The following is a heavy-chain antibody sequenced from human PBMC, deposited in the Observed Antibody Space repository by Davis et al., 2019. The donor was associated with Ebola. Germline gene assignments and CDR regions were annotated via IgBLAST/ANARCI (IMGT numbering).Heavy chain of an antibody. Sequence: SVKVSCKASGFTFTSSAVQWVRQARGQRLEWIGWIVVGSGNTNYAQKFQERVTITRDMSTSTAYMELSSLRSEDTAVYYCAADPRMAYYYGMDVWGQGTTVTVSS. CDR2: IVVGSGNT. CDR3: AADPRMAYYYGMDV. CDR1: GFTFTSSA. D-gene: IGHD2-8*01. V-gene: IGHV1-58*01. J-gene: IGHJ6*02.